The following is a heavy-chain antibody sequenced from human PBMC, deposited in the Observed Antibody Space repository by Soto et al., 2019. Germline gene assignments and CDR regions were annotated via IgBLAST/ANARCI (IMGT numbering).Heavy chain of an antibody. CDR3: AKDIDYDSSGSAGYYGMDV. CDR2: ISGSGGST. Sequence: PGGSLRLSCAASGFTFSSYAMSWVRQAPGKGLEWVSAISGSGGSTYYADSVKGRFTISRDNSKNTLYLQMNSLRAEDTAVYYCAKDIDYDSSGSAGYYGMDVWGQGTTVTVSS. CDR1: GFTFSSYA. J-gene: IGHJ6*02. D-gene: IGHD3-22*01. V-gene: IGHV3-23*01.